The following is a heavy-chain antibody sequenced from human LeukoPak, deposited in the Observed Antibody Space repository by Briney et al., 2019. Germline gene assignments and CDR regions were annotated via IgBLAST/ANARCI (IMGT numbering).Heavy chain of an antibody. Sequence: GGSLRLSCAASGFTFSSYSMNWVRQAPGKGLEWVSSISSSSSYIYHADSVKGRFTISRDNAKNSLYLQMNSLRAEDTAVYYCARDPPTRWLRQPYFDYWGQGTLVTVSS. V-gene: IGHV3-21*01. CDR3: ARDPPTRWLRQPYFDY. CDR1: GFTFSSYS. CDR2: ISSSSSYI. J-gene: IGHJ4*02. D-gene: IGHD5-12*01.